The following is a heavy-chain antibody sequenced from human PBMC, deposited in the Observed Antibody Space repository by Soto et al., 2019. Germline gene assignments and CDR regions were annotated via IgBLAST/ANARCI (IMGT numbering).Heavy chain of an antibody. Sequence: QVQLVQSGAEVKKPGASVKVSCKASGYAFTSYAMHWVRQAPGQRLEWMGWINAGSGNTKYSQKFQGRVTITRDTSASTAYMELSSLRSEDTAVYYCARDLRDSSSYWGQGTLVTVSS. CDR3: ARDLRDSSSY. V-gene: IGHV1-3*01. J-gene: IGHJ4*02. CDR2: INAGSGNT. D-gene: IGHD6-6*01. CDR1: GYAFTSYA.